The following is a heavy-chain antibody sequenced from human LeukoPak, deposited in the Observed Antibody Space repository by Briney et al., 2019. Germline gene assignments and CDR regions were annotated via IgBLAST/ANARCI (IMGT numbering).Heavy chain of an antibody. J-gene: IGHJ4*02. V-gene: IGHV3-7*01. Sequence: GGSLRLSCAGSGFPFSNYWMAWVRQAPGKGLEWVANMKEDGGELNYVDSVKGRFSISRGNAKNSLDLQMNRLRVEDTAVYYCVRDRGYSTFDYWGQGTLVIVSS. CDR2: MKEDGGEL. CDR3: VRDRGYSTFDY. CDR1: GFPFSNYW. D-gene: IGHD4-23*01.